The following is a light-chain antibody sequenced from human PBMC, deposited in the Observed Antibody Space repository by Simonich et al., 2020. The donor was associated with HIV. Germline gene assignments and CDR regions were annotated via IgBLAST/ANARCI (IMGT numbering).Light chain of an antibody. CDR3: QQYYSTPWT. CDR2: WAS. V-gene: IGKV4-1*01. J-gene: IGKJ1*01. CDR1: QCVLSSSNNKNS. Sequence: DIVMTQSPDSLSVSLGERATINCKSSQCVLSSSNNKNSLGWYQQKPGQPPKLLIYWASTRESGVPDRFSGSGSVTDFTLTISSLQAEDVAVYYCQQYYSTPWTFGQGTKVEIK.